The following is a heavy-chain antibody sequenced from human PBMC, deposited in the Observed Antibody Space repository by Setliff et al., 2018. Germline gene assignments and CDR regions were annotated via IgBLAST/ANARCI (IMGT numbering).Heavy chain of an antibody. CDR2: VDHSGST. CDR1: GGFTSSFY. V-gene: IGHV4-59*01. D-gene: IGHD3-16*01. J-gene: IGHJ5*02. Sequence: SETLSLTCTISGGFTSSFYWSWIRQAPGKGLEWIGYVDHSGSTNFSLSLKSRGTISVDTSKTQVSLTLTSVTAADTAVYYCARDYQGGWFDPWGPGTLVTV. CDR3: ARDYQGGWFDP.